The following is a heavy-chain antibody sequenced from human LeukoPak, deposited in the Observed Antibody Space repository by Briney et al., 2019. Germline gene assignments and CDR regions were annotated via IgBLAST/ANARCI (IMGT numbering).Heavy chain of an antibody. V-gene: IGHV1-46*01. J-gene: IGHJ4*02. D-gene: IGHD6-13*01. Sequence: ASVKVSCKXSGYTFTSYYMHWVRQSPGQGLEWMGIINPSGGSTSYAQKFQGRVTMTRDTSTSTVYMELSSLRSEDTAVYYCVGSSASYSSSWFMDYWGQGTLVTVSS. CDR2: INPSGGST. CDR1: GYTFTSYY. CDR3: VGSSASYSSSWFMDY.